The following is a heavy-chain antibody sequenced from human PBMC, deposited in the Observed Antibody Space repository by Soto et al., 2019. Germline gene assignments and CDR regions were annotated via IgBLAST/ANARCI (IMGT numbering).Heavy chain of an antibody. V-gene: IGHV3-23*01. CDR3: AKAKGEYTSSYGYFDY. Sequence: PGGSLRLSCAASEITFSNYAMSWVRQAPGKGLEWVSAIRGSGGSTYYADSVKGRFTISRDNSKNTLYLQMSDLRAEDTAIYYCAKAKGEYTSSYGYFDYWGQGTLGTVSS. CDR1: EITFSNYA. D-gene: IGHD6-6*01. J-gene: IGHJ4*02. CDR2: IRGSGGST.